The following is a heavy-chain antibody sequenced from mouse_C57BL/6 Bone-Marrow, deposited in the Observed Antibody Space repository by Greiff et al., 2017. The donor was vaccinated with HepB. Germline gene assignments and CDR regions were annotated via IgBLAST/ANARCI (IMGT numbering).Heavy chain of an antibody. CDR3: ARGATTLGYFDV. CDR2: ISYDGSN. V-gene: IGHV3-6*01. CDR1: GYSITSGYY. D-gene: IGHD3-1*01. Sequence: VQLQQSGPGLVKPSQSLSLTCSVTGYSITSGYYWNWIRQFPGNKLEWMGYISYDGSNNYNPSLKNRISITRDTSKNQFFLKLNSVTTEDTATYYCARGATTLGYFDVWGTGTTVTVSS. J-gene: IGHJ1*03.